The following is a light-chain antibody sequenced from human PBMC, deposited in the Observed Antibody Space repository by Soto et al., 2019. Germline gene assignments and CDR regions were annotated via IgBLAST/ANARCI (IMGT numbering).Light chain of an antibody. V-gene: IGKV1-39*01. J-gene: IGKJ5*01. CDR3: QQLNSYPIT. CDR2: AAS. CDR1: QSISSY. Sequence: DIQMTQSPSSLSASVGDRVTITCRASQSISSYLNWYQQKPGKAPKLLIYAASSLQSGVPSRFSGSRSGPDFTLTISSLQPEDFATYCCQQLNSYPITFGQGTRLEIK.